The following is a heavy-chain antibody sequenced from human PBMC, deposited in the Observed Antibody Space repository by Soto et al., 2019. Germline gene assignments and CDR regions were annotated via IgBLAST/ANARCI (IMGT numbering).Heavy chain of an antibody. CDR3: TTRLWFGVNWFDP. V-gene: IGHV3-73*01. CDR1: GFPFSGSA. CDR2: IRSKANSYAT. Sequence: PVGSLRLSCAASGFPFSGSAMHWVRQASGKGLEWVGRIRSKANSYATAYAASVKGRFTISRDDSKNTAYLQMNSLKTEDTAVYYCTTRLWFGVNWFDPWGEGTLVTVSS. J-gene: IGHJ5*02. D-gene: IGHD3-10*01.